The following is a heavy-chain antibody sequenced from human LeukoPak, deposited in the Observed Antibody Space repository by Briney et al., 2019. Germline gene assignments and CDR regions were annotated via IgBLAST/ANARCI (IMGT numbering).Heavy chain of an antibody. CDR1: GFTSSPYW. CDR3: SRQTRGWEAFDI. D-gene: IGHD1-26*01. J-gene: IGHJ3*02. Sequence: GGSLRLSCAASGFTSSPYWMSWVRQAPGKGLEWVANIKQDGSEKYYVDSVKGRFTISRDNAKNSLYLQMNSLRAEDTAVYYCSRQTRGWEAFDIWGQGTMVTVSS. CDR2: IKQDGSEK. V-gene: IGHV3-7*01.